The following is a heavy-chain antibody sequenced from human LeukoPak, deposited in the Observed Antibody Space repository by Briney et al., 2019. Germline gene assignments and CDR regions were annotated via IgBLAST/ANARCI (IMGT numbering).Heavy chain of an antibody. D-gene: IGHD3-22*01. CDR3: AKALYYDNSGFHPFDC. Sequence: RSGRSLRLSCAASGFTFSSSAMSWVRQAPGKGLEWVSAISCCDGIKDYVDFVKGRFPISRDNSKNTLYLQMSSLRAEDTAVYYCAKALYYDNSGFHPFDCWAQGTLVTVSS. V-gene: IGHV3-23*01. CDR2: ISCCDGIK. CDR1: GFTFSSSA. J-gene: IGHJ4*02.